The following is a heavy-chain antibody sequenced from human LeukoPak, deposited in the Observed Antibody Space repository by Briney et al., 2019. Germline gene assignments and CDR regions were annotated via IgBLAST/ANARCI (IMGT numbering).Heavy chain of an antibody. CDR1: GFTFNTYG. CDR2: ISSSSSYI. D-gene: IGHD4-11*01. CDR3: ARVDAIDYSDYEANWFDP. J-gene: IGHJ5*02. Sequence: GGSLRLSCVASGFTFNTYGIHWVRQAPGKGLEWVSSISSSSSYIYYADSVKGRFTISRDNAKNSLYLEMDSLRAEDTAVYYCARVDAIDYSDYEANWFDPWGQGTLVTVSS. V-gene: IGHV3-21*01.